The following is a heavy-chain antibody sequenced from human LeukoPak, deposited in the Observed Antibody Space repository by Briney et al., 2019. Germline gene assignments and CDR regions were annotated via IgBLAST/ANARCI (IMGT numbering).Heavy chain of an antibody. D-gene: IGHD3-3*01. CDR2: IRYDGSNK. Sequence: GGSLRLSCAASGFTFSSYGMHWVRQAPGKGLEWVAFIRYDGSNKYYADSVKGRFTISRDDSTNTLYLHMSNVKTEDTAVYYCAKHIYGVVSIQQWGQGTLVAVSS. CDR3: AKHIYGVVSIQQ. V-gene: IGHV3-30*02. J-gene: IGHJ1*01. CDR1: GFTFSSYG.